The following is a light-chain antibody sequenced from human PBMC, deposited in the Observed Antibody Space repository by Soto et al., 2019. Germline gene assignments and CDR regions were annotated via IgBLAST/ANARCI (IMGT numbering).Light chain of an antibody. Sequence: QSALTQPASVSGSPGQSITISCTGTSSDVGGYNYDSWYQQHPGKAPKLMIYDVSNRPSGVSNRFSGSKSGNTASLTISGLQAEDDADYFCSSHTSSLTNLVFGGGTQLTVL. V-gene: IGLV2-14*01. CDR3: SSHTSSLTNLV. CDR1: SSDVGGYNY. CDR2: DVS. J-gene: IGLJ2*01.